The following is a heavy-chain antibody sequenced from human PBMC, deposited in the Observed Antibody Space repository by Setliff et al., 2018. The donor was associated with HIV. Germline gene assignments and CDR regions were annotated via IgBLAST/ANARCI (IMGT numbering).Heavy chain of an antibody. CDR2: IYYTGST. D-gene: IGHD2-21*02. J-gene: IGHJ3*02. CDR1: SGSISTYY. Sequence: SETLSLTCTVSSGSISTYYWTWIRQPPGKGLEYIGYIYYTGSTDYNPSLNGRVTISIGMSKSQFSLKLNSVTAADTAVYYCARAPTRDFGNNKSSWPDGFDIWGLGTMVTVSS. CDR3: ARAPTRDFGNNKSSWPDGFDI. V-gene: IGHV4-59*01.